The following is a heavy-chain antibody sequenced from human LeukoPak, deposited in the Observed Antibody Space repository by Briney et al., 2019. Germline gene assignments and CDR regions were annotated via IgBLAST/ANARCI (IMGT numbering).Heavy chain of an antibody. J-gene: IGHJ5*02. CDR2: IYHGGST. V-gene: IGHV4-38-2*02. Sequence: PSETLSLTGTVSGYSISSGYFWGWIRQPPGKGLEWIGRIYHGGSTYYNPSLESRVTMSEDTSKNQFSLKLSSVTAADTAVYYCARSYSSSWYHNWFDPWGQGTLVTVSS. CDR1: GYSISSGYF. D-gene: IGHD6-13*01. CDR3: ARSYSSSWYHNWFDP.